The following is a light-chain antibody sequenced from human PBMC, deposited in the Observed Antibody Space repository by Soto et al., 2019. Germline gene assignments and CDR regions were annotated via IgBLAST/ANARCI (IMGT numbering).Light chain of an antibody. V-gene: IGKV1-39*01. CDR3: QQGGNWPLT. CDR1: QSVFNY. J-gene: IGKJ5*01. Sequence: IQMTQSPSSLSASVGDRVTITCRASQSVFNYLHWYQQKPGRAPNLLIYDISTLQSGVPSRFSGSGSGTDFTLTISSLEPEDFAVYYCQQGGNWPLTFGQGTRLEIK. CDR2: DIS.